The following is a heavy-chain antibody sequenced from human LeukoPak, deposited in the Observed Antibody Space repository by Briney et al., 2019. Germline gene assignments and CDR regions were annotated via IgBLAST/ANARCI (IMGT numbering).Heavy chain of an antibody. CDR2: ISPYNGNT. J-gene: IGHJ4*02. V-gene: IGHV1-18*01. CDR1: GCTFTSYG. CDR3: ARDRQCGY. Sequence: VASVKVSCKASGCTFTSYGISWVRQAPGQGLEWMGWISPYNGNTNYAPKLQGRLTMTTDTSTSTAYMELRSLRSDDTAVYYCARDRQCGYWGQGTLVTVSS. D-gene: IGHD2-21*01.